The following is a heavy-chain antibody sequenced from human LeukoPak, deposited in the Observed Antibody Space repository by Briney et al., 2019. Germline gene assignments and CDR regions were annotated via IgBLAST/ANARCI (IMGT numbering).Heavy chain of an antibody. Sequence: SETLSLTCTVSGVSISSSNSYWGWIRQPPGKGLEWIGSIYYSGNTYYNASLKSQVSISIDTSKNQFSLRLTSVTAADTAVYYCARVNSAVGATPGRYYFDYWGQGTLVTVSS. D-gene: IGHD1-26*01. CDR2: IYYSGNT. V-gene: IGHV4-39*01. J-gene: IGHJ4*02. CDR3: ARVNSAVGATPGRYYFDY. CDR1: GVSISSSNSY.